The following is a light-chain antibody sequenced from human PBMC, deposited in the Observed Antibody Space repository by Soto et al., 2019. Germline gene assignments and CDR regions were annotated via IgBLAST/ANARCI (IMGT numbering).Light chain of an antibody. CDR3: AAWDDSLNGVV. V-gene: IGLV1-44*01. Sequence: QSVLTQPPSASGTPGQRVSISCSGSSANIGGNIVNWYQQLPGTAPKLLIFGNDQRPSWVPDRFSGSKSGTSASLAISGLQPQDEANYYCAAWDDSLNGVVFGGGTKLTVL. CDR1: SANIGGNI. J-gene: IGLJ2*01. CDR2: GND.